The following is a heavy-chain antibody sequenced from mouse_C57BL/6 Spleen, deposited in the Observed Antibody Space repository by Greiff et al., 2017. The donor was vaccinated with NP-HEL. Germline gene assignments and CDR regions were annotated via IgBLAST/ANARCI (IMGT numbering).Heavy chain of an antibody. V-gene: IGHV3-6*01. Sequence: EVKLMESGPGLVKPSQSLSLTCSVTGYSITSGYYWNWIRQFPGNKLEWMGYISYDGSNNYNPSLKNRISITRDTSKNQFFLKLNSVTTEDTATYYCARDYDDVWGTGTTVTVSS. CDR3: ARDYDDV. J-gene: IGHJ1*03. CDR1: GYSITSGYY. CDR2: ISYDGSN. D-gene: IGHD2-3*01.